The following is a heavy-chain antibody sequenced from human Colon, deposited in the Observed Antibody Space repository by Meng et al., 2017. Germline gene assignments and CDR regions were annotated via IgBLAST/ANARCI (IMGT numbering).Heavy chain of an antibody. CDR1: GFTFRDYY. D-gene: IGHD1-14*01. CDR3: ARDHGTGLDH. Sequence: QGEVGGAGGGLVKPGGPLRSACAASGFTFRDYYMTWIRQAPGKGLEWVSHIGSSGKIIDYADSVKGRFTISRDNANNSLYLQMDSLTADDTAVYYCARDHGTGLDHWGQGALVTVSS. V-gene: IGHV3-11*01. CDR2: IGSSGKII. J-gene: IGHJ4*02.